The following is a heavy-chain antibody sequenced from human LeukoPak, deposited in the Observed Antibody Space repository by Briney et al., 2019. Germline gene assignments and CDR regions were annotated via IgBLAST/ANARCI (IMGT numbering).Heavy chain of an antibody. CDR3: ARDGDAITYYDFWSGYENYYYMDV. D-gene: IGHD3-3*01. J-gene: IGHJ6*03. V-gene: IGHV3-21*01. CDR2: ISSSSSYI. CDR1: GFTFSSYA. Sequence: GGSLRLSCAASGFTFSSYAMSWVRQAPGKGLEWVSSISSSSSYIYYADSVKGRFTISRDNAKNSLYLQMNSLRAEDTAVYYCARDGDAITYYDFWSGYENYYYMDVWGKGTTVTVSS.